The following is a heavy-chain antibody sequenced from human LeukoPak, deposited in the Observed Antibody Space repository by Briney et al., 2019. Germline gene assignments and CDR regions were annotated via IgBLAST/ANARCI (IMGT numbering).Heavy chain of an antibody. CDR1: GGSINSHY. V-gene: IGHV4-59*11. J-gene: IGHJ2*01. D-gene: IGHD2-21*01. CDR2: IHFTGYT. CDR3: ARGGGDSLYNYLDL. Sequence: SETLSLTYTISGGSINSHYWTWIRQPPGKGLECIGNIHFTGYTNYNPSLKSRVIMSADTSKKQLSLTLTSVTAADTAVYYCARGGGDSLYNYLDLWGRGTLVTVSS.